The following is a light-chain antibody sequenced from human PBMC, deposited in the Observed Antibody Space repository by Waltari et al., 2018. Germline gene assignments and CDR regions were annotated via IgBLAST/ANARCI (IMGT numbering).Light chain of an antibody. Sequence: QSGLTQPASVSGSPGQSITISCTGSSSDVGSYDLVSWYQQYPGKAPKLMVYEVTKRTSWVSDRFSGSKSANTASLTIYGLQSEDEADYYCCSYAGLGSYVFGTGTKVTVL. CDR1: SSDVGSYDL. J-gene: IGLJ1*01. CDR3: CSYAGLGSYV. CDR2: EVT. V-gene: IGLV2-23*02.